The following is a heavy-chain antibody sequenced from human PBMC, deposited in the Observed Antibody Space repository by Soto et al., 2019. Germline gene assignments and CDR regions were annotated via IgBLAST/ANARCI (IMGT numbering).Heavy chain of an antibody. CDR3: ATGVGY. CDR2: IRSKTFGGTT. Sequence: GGSLRLSCAASGITFSNAWMNWVRQAPGKGLEWVGRIRSKTFGGTTEYAAPVKGRFTISRDDSKDTLYLQMDSLQTEDTAVYYCATGVGYWGQGTLVTVSS. CDR1: GITFSNAW. V-gene: IGHV3-15*07. J-gene: IGHJ4*02.